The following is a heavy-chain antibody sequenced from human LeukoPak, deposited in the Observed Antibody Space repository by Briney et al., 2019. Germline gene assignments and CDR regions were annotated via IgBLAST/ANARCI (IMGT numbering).Heavy chain of an antibody. Sequence: SETLSLTCAVYGGSFSGYYWSWIRRPPGKGLEWIGEINHSGSTNYNPSLKSRVTISVDTSKNQFSLQLNSVTPEDTAVYYCARDIGEPEYYYYMDVWGKGTTVTVSS. D-gene: IGHD1-14*01. CDR2: INHSGST. V-gene: IGHV4-34*01. CDR3: ARDIGEPEYYYYMDV. J-gene: IGHJ6*03. CDR1: GGSFSGYY.